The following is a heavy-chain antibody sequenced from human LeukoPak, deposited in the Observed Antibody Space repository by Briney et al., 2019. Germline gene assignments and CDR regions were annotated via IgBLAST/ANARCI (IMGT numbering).Heavy chain of an antibody. V-gene: IGHV3-23*01. CDR1: GFTFSSYA. CDR2: ISGSGGST. J-gene: IGHJ4*02. CDR3: AKDEPDVHDYGDVAVDY. D-gene: IGHD4-17*01. Sequence: PGGSLRLSCAASGFTFSSYAMSWVRQAPGKGLEWVSAISGSGGSTYYADSVKGRFTISRDNPKNTLYLQMNSLRAEDTAVYYCAKDEPDVHDYGDVAVDYWGQGTLVTVSS.